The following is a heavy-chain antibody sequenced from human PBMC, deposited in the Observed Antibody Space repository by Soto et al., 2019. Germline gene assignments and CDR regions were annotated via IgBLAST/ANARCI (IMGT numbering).Heavy chain of an antibody. CDR2: IDWDDDK. V-gene: IGHV2-70*01. CDR3: ARIPRFGYCSGGSCSADYYYYGMDV. Sequence: SGPTLVNPTQTLTLTCTFSGFSLSTSGMCVSWIRQPPGKALEWLALIDWDDDKYYSTSLKTRLTISKDTSKNQVVLTMTNMDPVDTATYYCARIPRFGYCSGGSCSADYYYYGMDVWGQGTTLTVS. CDR1: GFSLSTSGMC. D-gene: IGHD2-15*01. J-gene: IGHJ6*02.